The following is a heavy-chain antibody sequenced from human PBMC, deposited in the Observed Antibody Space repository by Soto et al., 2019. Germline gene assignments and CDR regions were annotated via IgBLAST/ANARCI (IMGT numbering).Heavy chain of an antibody. J-gene: IGHJ6*02. CDR3: ARGFSITGTFYGMDV. D-gene: IGHD1-7*01. Sequence: PSETLSLTCAVYGGSFSGYYWSWIRQPPGKGLEWIGEINHSGSTNYNPSLKSRVTISVDTSKNQFSLKLSSVTAADTAVYYCARGFSITGTFYGMDVWGQGTTVTVSS. V-gene: IGHV4-34*01. CDR1: GGSFSGYY. CDR2: INHSGST.